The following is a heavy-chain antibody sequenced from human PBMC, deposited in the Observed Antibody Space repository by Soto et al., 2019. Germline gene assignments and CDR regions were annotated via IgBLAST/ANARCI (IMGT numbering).Heavy chain of an antibody. Sequence: SETLSLTCAVYGGSFSCYYWSWIRQPPGKGLEWIGEINHSGSTNYNPSLKSRVTISVDTSKNQFSLKLSSVTAADTAVYYCARVNYDFWSGTFESGMDVWGQGTTVTVSS. CDR3: ARVNYDFWSGTFESGMDV. J-gene: IGHJ6*02. D-gene: IGHD3-3*01. V-gene: IGHV4-34*01. CDR2: INHSGST. CDR1: GGSFSCYY.